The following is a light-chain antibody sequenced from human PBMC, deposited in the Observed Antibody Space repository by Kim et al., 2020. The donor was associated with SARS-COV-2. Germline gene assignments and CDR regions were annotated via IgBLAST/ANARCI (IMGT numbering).Light chain of an antibody. CDR2: QDN. CDR3: QAWDSSTWV. CDR1: KLGNKY. V-gene: IGLV3-1*01. J-gene: IGLJ3*02. Sequence: SYELTQPPSVSVSPGQTASITCSGHKLGNKYACWYQQKPGQSPVLVIYQDNKRPSGIPERFSGSNSGNTATLTISGTQAMDEADYYCQAWDSSTWVFGGGTQLTVL.